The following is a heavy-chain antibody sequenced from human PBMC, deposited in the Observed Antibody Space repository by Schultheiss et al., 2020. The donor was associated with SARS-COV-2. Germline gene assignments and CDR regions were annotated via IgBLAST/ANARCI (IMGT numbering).Heavy chain of an antibody. J-gene: IGHJ6*02. D-gene: IGHD1-20*01. CDR2: IYTSGST. V-gene: IGHV4-61*02. Sequence: SETLSLTCTVSGGSISSGSYYWSWIRQPAGKGLEWIGRIYTSGSTYYNPSLKSRVTISVDTSKNQFSLKLSSVTAADTAVYYCARRGPGITGTKGDYYYYGMDVWGQGTTVTVSS. CDR1: GGSISSGSYY. CDR3: ARRGPGITGTKGDYYYYGMDV.